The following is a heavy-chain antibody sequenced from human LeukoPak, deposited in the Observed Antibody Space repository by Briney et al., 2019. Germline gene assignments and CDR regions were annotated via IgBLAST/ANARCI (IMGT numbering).Heavy chain of an antibody. CDR3: ASESYGEEDN. D-gene: IGHD4-17*01. Sequence: GASVKVSRQASGYTFNSYYMHWVRQAPGQGLEWMGITNHSGGSTSYAEKFQGTVTMTRDTSTSTVYMELSRRRSEDTAEYCCASESYGEEDNWGQGTLVTVSS. CDR2: TNHSGGST. J-gene: IGHJ4*02. V-gene: IGHV1-46*02. CDR1: GYTFNSYY.